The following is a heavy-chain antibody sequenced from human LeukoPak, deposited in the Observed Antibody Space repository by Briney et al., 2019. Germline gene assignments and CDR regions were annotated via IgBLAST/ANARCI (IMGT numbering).Heavy chain of an antibody. Sequence: ASVEVCCTASAYTFTDYYIHWVRQAPGQGLEWMGWFSPKSGGTNYAQKFQGRITMTSDTSSATAYMELSGLRFDDTAVYYCARDLGSSGWFLDYWGQGTLVTVSS. CDR3: ARDLGSSGWFLDY. CDR2: FSPKSGGT. V-gene: IGHV1-2*02. J-gene: IGHJ4*02. CDR1: AYTFTDYY. D-gene: IGHD6-19*01.